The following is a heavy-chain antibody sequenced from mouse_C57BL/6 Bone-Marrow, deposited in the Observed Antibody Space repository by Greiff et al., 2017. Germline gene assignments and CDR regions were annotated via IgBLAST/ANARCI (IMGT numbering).Heavy chain of an antibody. CDR3: ASPGFAWFAY. J-gene: IGHJ3*01. CDR2: ISSGGSYT. CDR1: GFTFSSSG. Sequence: EVKLVESVGDLVKPGGSLKLSCAASGFTFSSSGMSWVRQTPDKRLEWVATISSGGSYTYYPASVKGRFTISRDNAKNTLYLQMSSLKSEDTAMYYCASPGFAWFAYWGQGTLVTVSA. V-gene: IGHV5-6*01.